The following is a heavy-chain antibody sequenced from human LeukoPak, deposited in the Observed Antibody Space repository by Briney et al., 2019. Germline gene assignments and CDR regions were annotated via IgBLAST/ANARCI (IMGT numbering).Heavy chain of an antibody. CDR2: IYYSGST. CDR1: GGSISSSSYY. CDR3: ARDSYGDYSFGLDY. Sequence: SETLSLTCTVSGGSISSSSYYWGWIRQPPGKGLEWIGSIYYSGSTYYNPSLKSRVTISVDTSKNQFSLKLSSVTAADTAVYYCARDSYGDYSFGLDYWGQGTLVTVSS. J-gene: IGHJ4*02. V-gene: IGHV4-39*07. D-gene: IGHD4-17*01.